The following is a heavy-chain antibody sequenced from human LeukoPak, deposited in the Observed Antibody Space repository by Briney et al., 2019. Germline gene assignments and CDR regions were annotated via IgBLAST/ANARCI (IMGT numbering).Heavy chain of an antibody. V-gene: IGHV4-34*01. CDR2: INHSGST. J-gene: IGHJ4*02. CDR3: AKQLGYCSDGSCYFPY. D-gene: IGHD2-15*01. Sequence: SETLSLTCAVYGGSFSGYYWSWIRQPPGKGLEWIGEINHSGSTNYNPSLKSRVTISVDKSKNQFSLKLSSVTAADTAVYYCAKQLGYCSDGSCYFPYWGQGTLVTVSS. CDR1: GGSFSGYY.